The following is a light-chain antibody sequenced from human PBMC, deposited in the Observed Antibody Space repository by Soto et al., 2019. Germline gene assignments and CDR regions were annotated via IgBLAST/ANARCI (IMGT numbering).Light chain of an antibody. CDR3: CSYAGSSTWV. CDR1: SSDVGSYNL. V-gene: IGLV2-23*01. J-gene: IGLJ3*02. CDR2: EGS. Sequence: QSALTQPASVSGSPGQSITISCTGTSSDVGSYNLVSWYQHHPSKAPKLMIYEGSKRPSGVSNRFSGSKSGNTASLTISGLQAEDEADYYCCSYAGSSTWVFGGGTQLTVL.